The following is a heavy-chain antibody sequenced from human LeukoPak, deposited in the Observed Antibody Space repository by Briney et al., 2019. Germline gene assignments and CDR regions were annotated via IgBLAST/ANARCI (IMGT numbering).Heavy chain of an antibody. D-gene: IGHD5-24*01. V-gene: IGHV3-7*01. J-gene: IGHJ4*02. CDR3: AKDGDGYKERPFDY. Sequence: PGRSLRLSCAASGFTFSGYWMSWVRQAPGKGLEWVANIKRDGSEKYYVDSVKGRFTISRDNAKNSLYLQMDSLRAEDTAVYYCAKDGDGYKERPFDYWGQGTLVSVSS. CDR2: IKRDGSEK. CDR1: GFTFSGYW.